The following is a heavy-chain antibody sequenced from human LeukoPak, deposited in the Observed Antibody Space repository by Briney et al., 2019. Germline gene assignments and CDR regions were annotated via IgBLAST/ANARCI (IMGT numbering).Heavy chain of an antibody. J-gene: IGHJ6*03. V-gene: IGHV3-21*01. Sequence: GGSLRLSCAASGFTFSSYSMNWVRQAPGKGLEWVSSISSGNSYIYYAESVKGRFTISRDNAKNSLYLQMNRLRAEDMAVYYCARDLHTAYYYYMDVWGKGTTVTVSS. CDR1: GFTFSSYS. CDR2: ISSGNSYI. CDR3: ARDLHTAYYYYMDV.